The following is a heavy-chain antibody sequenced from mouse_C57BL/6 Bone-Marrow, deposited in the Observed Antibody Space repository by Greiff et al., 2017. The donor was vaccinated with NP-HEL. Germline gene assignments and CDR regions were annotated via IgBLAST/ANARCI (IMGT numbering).Heavy chain of an antibody. D-gene: IGHD1-1*01. CDR1: GYTFTSYW. CDR3: ARLHYYGSSHWYFDV. Sequence: QVQLQQSGAELVRPGTSVKLSCKASGYTFTSYWMHWVKQRPGQGLEWIGVIDPSDSYTNYTQKFKGKDTLTVDTSSSTAYMQLSSLTSEDSAVYYCARLHYYGSSHWYFDVWGTGTTVTVSS. J-gene: IGHJ1*03. V-gene: IGHV1-59*01. CDR2: IDPSDSYT.